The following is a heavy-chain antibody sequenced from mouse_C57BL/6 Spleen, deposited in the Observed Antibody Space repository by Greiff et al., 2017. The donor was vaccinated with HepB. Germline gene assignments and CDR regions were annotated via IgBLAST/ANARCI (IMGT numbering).Heavy chain of an antibody. CDR1: GFTFSSYG. V-gene: IGHV5-6*01. Sequence: EVQLVESGGDLVKPGGSLKLSCAASGFTFSSYGMSWVRQTPDKRLEWVATISSGGSYTYYPDSVKGRCTISRDNAKNTLYLQMSSLKSEDTAMYYCARQDYGSSFDDWGQGTTLTVSS. CDR3: ARQDYGSSFDD. CDR2: ISSGGSYT. J-gene: IGHJ2*01. D-gene: IGHD1-1*01.